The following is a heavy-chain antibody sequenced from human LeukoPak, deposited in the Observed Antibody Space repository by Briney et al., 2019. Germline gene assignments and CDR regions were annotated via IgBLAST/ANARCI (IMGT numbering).Heavy chain of an antibody. Sequence: ASVKVSCKASGYTFTSYYMHWVRQAPGQGLEWMGIINPSGGSTSYAQRFQGRVTMTRDTSTSTVCMELSSLRSEDTAVYYCARDHESTYYDFWSGYFSQRSYYFDYWGQGTLVTVSS. J-gene: IGHJ4*02. V-gene: IGHV1-46*01. CDR3: ARDHESTYYDFWSGYFSQRSYYFDY. CDR2: INPSGGST. CDR1: GYTFTSYY. D-gene: IGHD3-3*01.